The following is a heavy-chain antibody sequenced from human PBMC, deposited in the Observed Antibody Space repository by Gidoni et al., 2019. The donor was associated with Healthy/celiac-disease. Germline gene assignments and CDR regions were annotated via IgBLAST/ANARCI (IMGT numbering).Heavy chain of an antibody. J-gene: IGHJ6*02. Sequence: QVQLVESGGGLVTPGGSLRRSCAASGFTFSDYYMRCVRPAPGKGLEWVSYMSSSSSYTNYADSVKCRFTISRDNAKNSLYLQMSSLRAEDTAVYYCAREPVLYGDDDHVTPPPYYYYGMDVWGQGTTVTVSS. CDR3: AREPVLYGDDDHVTPPPYYYYGMDV. D-gene: IGHD4-17*01. V-gene: IGHV3-11*06. CDR1: GFTFSDYY. CDR2: MSSSSSYT.